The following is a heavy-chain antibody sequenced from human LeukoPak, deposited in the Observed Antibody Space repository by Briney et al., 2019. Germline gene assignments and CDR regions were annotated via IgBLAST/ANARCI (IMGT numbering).Heavy chain of an antibody. CDR2: INPSGGST. CDR1: GYTFTNYY. CDR3: ARLVVAANYGMDV. J-gene: IGHJ6*04. Sequence: ASVKVSCKASGYTFTNYYMHWVRQAPGQGLEWMGIINPSGGSTSYAQKFQGRVTMTRDTSTSTVYMELSSLRAEDTAVYYCARLVVAANYGMDVWGKGTTVTVSS. V-gene: IGHV1-46*01. D-gene: IGHD2-15*01.